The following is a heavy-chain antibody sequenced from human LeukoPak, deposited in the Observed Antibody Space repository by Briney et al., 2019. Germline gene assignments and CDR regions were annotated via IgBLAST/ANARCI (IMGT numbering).Heavy chain of an antibody. CDR1: GFTFSSYA. CDR2: ISGSGGST. V-gene: IGHV3-23*01. Sequence: PGGSLRLSCAASGFTFSSYAMSWVRQAPGKGLEWVSSISGSGGSTYYADSVKGRFTIPRDNPKNTLYLQMNSLRAEDTAVYYCAKYGSSNPANYYYYGMDVWGQGTTVTVSS. CDR3: AKYGSSNPANYYYYGMDV. D-gene: IGHD6-13*01. J-gene: IGHJ6*02.